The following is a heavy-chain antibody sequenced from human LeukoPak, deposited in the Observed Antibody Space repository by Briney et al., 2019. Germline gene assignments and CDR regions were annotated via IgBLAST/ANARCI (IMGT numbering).Heavy chain of an antibody. V-gene: IGHV3-7*03. CDR3: ARHPNSNWDY. CDR1: GFTFRNYW. CDR2: INEGGNEK. Sequence: GGFLRLSCAASGFTFRNYWMSWVRQVPGKGLEWVVNINEGGNEKNYVDSVKGRFTASRDNAQNSLYLQMNSLRVEDTAVYYCARHPNSNWDYWGQGTLVTVSS. J-gene: IGHJ4*02. D-gene: IGHD6-13*01.